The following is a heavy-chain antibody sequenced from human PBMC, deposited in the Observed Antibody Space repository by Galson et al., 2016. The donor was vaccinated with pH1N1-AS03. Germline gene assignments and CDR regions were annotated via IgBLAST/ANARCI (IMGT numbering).Heavy chain of an antibody. CDR3: ARVRLILGNSYFFDY. V-gene: IGHV4-59*11. CDR2: LYYGGEN. J-gene: IGHJ4*02. CDR1: GASISTQY. D-gene: IGHD6-25*01. Sequence: ETLSLTCTVSGASISTQYWSWIRQSPGKGLGWIGYLYYGGENKYNPTLKSRVTISGDTSKNQVSLSVSSVTAADTAVYYCARVRLILGNSYFFDYWGQGSLVTVSS.